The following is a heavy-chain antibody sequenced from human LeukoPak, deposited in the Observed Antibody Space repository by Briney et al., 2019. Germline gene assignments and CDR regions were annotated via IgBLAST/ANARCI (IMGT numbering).Heavy chain of an antibody. CDR3: ARLDRSDFWSGYYKGYYYYMDV. Sequence: GGSLRLSCAASGFTFSSFEMNWVRQAPGKGLEWVSYISSSDSSIYYADSVKGRFTISRDNAKNSLYLQMNSLRAEDTAVYYCARLDRSDFWSGYYKGYYYYMDVWGKGTTVTVSS. CDR2: ISSSDSSI. V-gene: IGHV3-48*03. CDR1: GFTFSSFE. D-gene: IGHD3-3*01. J-gene: IGHJ6*03.